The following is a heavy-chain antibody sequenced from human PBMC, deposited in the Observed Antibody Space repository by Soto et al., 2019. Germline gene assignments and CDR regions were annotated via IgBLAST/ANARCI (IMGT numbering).Heavy chain of an antibody. V-gene: IGHV3-15*01. CDR1: GFTFSNAW. J-gene: IGHJ4*02. CDR3: PTEPLMTGIQDY. Sequence: GGSLRLSCAASGFTFSNAWMSWVRQAPGKGLEWVGRIKSKTDGGTTDYAAPVKGRFTISRDDSKNTLYLQMNSLKTEDTAVSYCPTEPLMTGIQDYWGQGTLVTVSS. CDR2: IKSKTDGGTT. D-gene: IGHD3-10*01.